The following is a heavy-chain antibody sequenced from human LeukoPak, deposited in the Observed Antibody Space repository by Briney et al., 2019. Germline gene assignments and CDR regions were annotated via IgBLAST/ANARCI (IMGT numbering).Heavy chain of an antibody. CDR3: AVRLRFWEWFKGPGNYYGMDV. Sequence: ASVKVSCKASGGTFSSYAISWVRQAPGQGLEWMGGIIPIFGTANYAQKFQGRVTITADESTSTAYMELSSLRSEDTAVYYCAVRLRFWEWFKGPGNYYGMDVWGQGTTVTVSS. J-gene: IGHJ6*02. V-gene: IGHV1-69*01. CDR1: GGTFSSYA. D-gene: IGHD3-3*01. CDR2: IIPIFGTA.